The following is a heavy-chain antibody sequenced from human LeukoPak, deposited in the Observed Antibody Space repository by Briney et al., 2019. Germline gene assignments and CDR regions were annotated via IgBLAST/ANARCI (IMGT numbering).Heavy chain of an antibody. J-gene: IGHJ5*02. D-gene: IGHD3-9*01. CDR1: GGTFSSYA. Sequence: ASVKVSCKASGGTFSSYAISWVRQAPGQGLEWMGWISAYNGNTNYAQKLQGRVTMTTDTSTSTAYMELRSLRSDDTAVYYCARGYYDILTGYYNPNNWFDPWGQGTLVTVSS. CDR3: ARGYYDILTGYYNPNNWFDP. CDR2: ISAYNGNT. V-gene: IGHV1-18*01.